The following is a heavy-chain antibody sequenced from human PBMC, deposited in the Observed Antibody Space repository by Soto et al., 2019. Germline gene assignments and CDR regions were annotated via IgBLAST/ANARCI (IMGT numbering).Heavy chain of an antibody. CDR2: IYPGDSDT. D-gene: IGHD6-13*01. CDR1: GYSFTSYW. V-gene: IGHV5-51*01. CDR3: ARKGSSRYMRGGGFDY. Sequence: GESLKISCKGSGYSFTSYWIGWVRQMPGKGLEWMGIIYPGDSDTRYSPSFQGQVTISADKSISTAYLQWSSLKASDTAMYYCARKGSSRYMRGGGFDYWGQGTLVTVSS. J-gene: IGHJ4*02.